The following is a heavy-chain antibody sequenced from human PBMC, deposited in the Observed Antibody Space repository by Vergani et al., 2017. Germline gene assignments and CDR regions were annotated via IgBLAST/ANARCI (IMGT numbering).Heavy chain of an antibody. J-gene: IGHJ2*01. CDR2: IIPILGIA. Sequence: QVQLVQSGAEVKTPGSSVTVSCKASGVTFSSYAISWVRQAPGQGLEWMGRIIPILGIANYAQKFQGRVTITADKSTSTAYMELSSLRAEDTAVYYCARVGAAAGPDWYFDRWGRGTLVTVSS. D-gene: IGHD6-13*01. CDR1: GVTFSSYA. V-gene: IGHV1-69*04. CDR3: ARVGAAAGPDWYFDR.